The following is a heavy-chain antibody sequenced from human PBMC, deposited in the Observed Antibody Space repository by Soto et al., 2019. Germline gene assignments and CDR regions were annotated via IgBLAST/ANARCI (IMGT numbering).Heavy chain of an antibody. CDR2: IYPGDSDT. CDR3: ARSPGIQLWYGFHAFDI. D-gene: IGHD5-18*01. J-gene: IGHJ3*02. Sequence: GESLKISCKGSGYSFTIYWIGWVRQMPGKGLEWMGIIYPGDSDTRYSPSFQGQVTISADTSISTAYLQWSSLKASDTAMYYCARSPGIQLWYGFHAFDIWGQGTMVTVSS. V-gene: IGHV5-51*01. CDR1: GYSFTIYW.